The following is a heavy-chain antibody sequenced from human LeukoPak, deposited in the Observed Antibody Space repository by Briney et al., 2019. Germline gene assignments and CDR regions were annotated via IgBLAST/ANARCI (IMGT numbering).Heavy chain of an antibody. D-gene: IGHD4-17*01. CDR2: INHSGSA. CDR1: GGSLSGYY. CDR3: ATDYGDFFFDY. Sequence: SETLSLTCAVYGGSLSGYYWVWIRQPPEKGLDWIGEINHSGSATYNPSLKSRFTISVDTSKNQFSLKLSSVTASDTAVYYCATDYGDFFFDYWGQGALVTVSS. V-gene: IGHV4-34*01. J-gene: IGHJ4*02.